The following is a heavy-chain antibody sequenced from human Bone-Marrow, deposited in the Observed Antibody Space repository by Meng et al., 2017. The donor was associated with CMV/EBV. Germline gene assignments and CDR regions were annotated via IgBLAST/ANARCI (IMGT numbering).Heavy chain of an antibody. D-gene: IGHD2-21*01. V-gene: IGHV3-21*01. Sequence: GESLKISCAASGFTFSNAWMSWVRQAPGKGLEWVASISATRNNMYYADSVKGRFTISRDNARNSLYLQMNSLRAEDTAVYYCARDRLRYFDLWGRGTLVTVSS. J-gene: IGHJ2*01. CDR2: ISATRNNM. CDR3: ARDRLRYFDL. CDR1: GFTFSNAW.